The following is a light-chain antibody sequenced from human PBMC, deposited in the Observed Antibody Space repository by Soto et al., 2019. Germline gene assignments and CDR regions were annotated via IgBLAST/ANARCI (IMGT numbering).Light chain of an antibody. V-gene: IGKV1-8*01. CDR2: AAS. CDR1: QGISSY. CDR3: QQYYSYPRT. J-gene: IGKJ1*01. Sequence: AIRMTQSPSSFSASTGDRVTITCRASQGISSYLAWYQQKPGKAPKLLIYAASTLQSGVPSRFSGSGSGTDFTLTISCLQSDDFATYYCQQYYSYPRTFGQGTQVEIK.